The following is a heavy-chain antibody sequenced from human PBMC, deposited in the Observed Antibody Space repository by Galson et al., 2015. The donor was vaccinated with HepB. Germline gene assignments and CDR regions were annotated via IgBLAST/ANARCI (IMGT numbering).Heavy chain of an antibody. CDR2: ISDSGRNT. V-gene: IGHV3-23*01. CDR1: GFTFSNYG. Sequence: SLRLSCAASGFTFSNYGMNWFRQAPGKGLEWVSSISDSGRNTYYADSVKGRFTISRDNSKNMLFLQMSNLRAEDTAIYYCAKARVYVAATTLSDYWGQGSLVTVSS. D-gene: IGHD6-13*01. J-gene: IGHJ4*02. CDR3: AKARVYVAATTLSDY.